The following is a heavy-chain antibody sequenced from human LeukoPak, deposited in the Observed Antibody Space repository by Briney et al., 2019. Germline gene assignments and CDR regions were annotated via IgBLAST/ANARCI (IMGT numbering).Heavy chain of an antibody. J-gene: IGHJ6*02. V-gene: IGHV5-51*01. CDR1: GYSFTSYW. D-gene: IGHD4-11*01. CDR3: ARSLYSPYYYYGMDV. CDR2: IYPGDSDT. Sequence: GESLKISCKGSGYSFTSYWIGWVRQMPGKGLEWMGIIYPGDSDTRYSPSFQGQVTISADKSISTAYLQWSSLKASDTAMYYCARSLYSPYYYYGMDVWGQGTTVTVSS.